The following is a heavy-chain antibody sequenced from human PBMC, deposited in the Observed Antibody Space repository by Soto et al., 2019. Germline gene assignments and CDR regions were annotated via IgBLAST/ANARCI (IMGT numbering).Heavy chain of an antibody. CDR3: ESTAYYYDSSGYYFDC. V-gene: IGHV3-33*01. CDR2: IWYDGRNT. Sequence: GGSLRLSCAASGFTFSSYGMHWVRQAPGKGLEWVAVIWYDGRNTYYADSVKGRFTISRDNSKNTLYLQMNSLRAEDTAVYYCESTAYYYDSSGYYFDCWGQGTLVTVSS. J-gene: IGHJ4*02. CDR1: GFTFSSYG. D-gene: IGHD3-22*01.